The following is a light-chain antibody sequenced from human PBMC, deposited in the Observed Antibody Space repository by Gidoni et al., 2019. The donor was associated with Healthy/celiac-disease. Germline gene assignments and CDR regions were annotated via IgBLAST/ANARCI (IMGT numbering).Light chain of an antibody. Sequence: EMALTQSPGTPSLSPGDRATRSCRASQSVSSSYLDWYQQKPGQAPRLLIYGASSRATGIPYRFSGSGSGTDFTLTISSLEPEDFAVYYCQQYGSSPWTFGQGTKVEIK. J-gene: IGKJ1*01. CDR3: QQYGSSPWT. V-gene: IGKV3-20*01. CDR2: GAS. CDR1: QSVSSSY.